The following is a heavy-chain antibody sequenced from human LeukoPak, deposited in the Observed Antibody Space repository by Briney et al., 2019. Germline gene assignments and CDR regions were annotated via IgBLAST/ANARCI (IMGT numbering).Heavy chain of an antibody. CDR1: GFTFSSYS. CDR3: ESSRTTMVRGVIGNDY. D-gene: IGHD3-10*01. Sequence: GGSLRLSCAASGFTFSSYSMNWVRQAPGKGLKWVSSISSSSSYIYYADSVKGRFTISRDNAKNSLYLQMNSLRAEDTAVYYCESSRTTMVRGVIGNDYWGQGTLVTVSS. V-gene: IGHV3-21*01. CDR2: ISSSSSYI. J-gene: IGHJ4*02.